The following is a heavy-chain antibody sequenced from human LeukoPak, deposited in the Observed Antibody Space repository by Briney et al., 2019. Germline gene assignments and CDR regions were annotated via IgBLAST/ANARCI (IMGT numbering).Heavy chain of an antibody. CDR1: GFTFSSYS. Sequence: GGSLRLSCAASGFTFSSYSMNWVRQAPGKGLEWVSSISSSSSSYIYYADSVKGRFTISRDNAKNSLYLQMNSLRAEDTAVYYCARDIEEDGYNSAVDYWGQGTLVTVSS. CDR2: ISSSSSSYI. CDR3: ARDIEEDGYNSAVDY. V-gene: IGHV3-21*01. D-gene: IGHD5-24*01. J-gene: IGHJ4*02.